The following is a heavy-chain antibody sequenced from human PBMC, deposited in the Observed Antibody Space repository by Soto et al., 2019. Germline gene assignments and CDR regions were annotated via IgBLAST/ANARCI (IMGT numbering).Heavy chain of an antibody. CDR3: ARLAGYCSGTSCYGYYGMDV. V-gene: IGHV4-39*01. D-gene: IGHD2-2*01. CDR2: FHYSGRT. Sequence: SETLSLTCSVSGRSITSGPYYWPWMRQPPGMGLEWIGTFHYSGRTYYSPSLESRVTISVDTSKNQFSLKVSSVTAADTAVFYCARLAGYCSGTSCYGYYGMDVWGQGTTVT. J-gene: IGHJ6*02. CDR1: GRSITSGPYY.